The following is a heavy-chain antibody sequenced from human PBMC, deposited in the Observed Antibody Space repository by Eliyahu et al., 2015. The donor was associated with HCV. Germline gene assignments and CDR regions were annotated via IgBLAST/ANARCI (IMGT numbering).Heavy chain of an antibody. D-gene: IGHD3-9*01. CDR3: ARDRSEKSNFAILTGAYYYAVDV. V-gene: IGHV1-18*01. CDR1: GYTFIXYG. J-gene: IGHJ6*02. Sequence: QIQLVQSGAEVKKPGTSVKVSCXASGYTFIXYGXXWLXQAPGQGLEWMGWVTPYNEDTKYAQKLQGKVTMTTDTSTSTAYMELRNLTSDDTAVYYCARDRSEKSNFAILTGAYYYAVDVWGQGTTVTVSS. CDR2: VTPYNEDT.